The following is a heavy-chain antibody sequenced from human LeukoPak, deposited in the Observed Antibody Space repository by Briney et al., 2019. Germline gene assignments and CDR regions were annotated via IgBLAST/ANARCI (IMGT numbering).Heavy chain of an antibody. D-gene: IGHD3-10*01. CDR2: IYYGGST. V-gene: IGHV4-59*01. Sequence: SETLSLTCTVSGGSLSGYYWTWIRQPPVKGLEWIGYIYYGGSTNYNPSLKSRVTMSVDTSKNQFSLKLSSVTAADTAVYYCARQTNYASGTYYFLEFWGQGTLVTVSS. J-gene: IGHJ4*02. CDR3: ARQTNYASGTYYFLEF. CDR1: GGSLSGYY.